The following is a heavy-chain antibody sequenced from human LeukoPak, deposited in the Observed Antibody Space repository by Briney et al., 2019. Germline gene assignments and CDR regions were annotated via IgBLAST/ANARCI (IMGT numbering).Heavy chain of an antibody. J-gene: IGHJ4*02. D-gene: IGHD6-6*01. V-gene: IGHV4-39*07. CDR1: GASITSSAYH. CDR2: INHSGST. Sequence: SETLSLTCSVSGASITSSAYHWGWIRQPPGKGLEWIGEINHSGSTNYNPSLKSRVTISVDTSKNQFSLKLSSVTAADTAVYYCASYSSSAAVDYWGQGTLVTVSS. CDR3: ASYSSSAAVDY.